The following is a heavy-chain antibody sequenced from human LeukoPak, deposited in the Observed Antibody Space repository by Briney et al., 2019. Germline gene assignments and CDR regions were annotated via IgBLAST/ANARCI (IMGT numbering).Heavy chain of an antibody. J-gene: IGHJ3*02. Sequence: SETLSLTCTVSGGSISTYYWSWIRQPPGKGLEWIGSMYYSGSTNYKPSLKSRVTISVDPSKNHFSLKLSSVTAADTAVYYCARHAYYYDRSGSYEAFDIWGQGTMVTVSS. V-gene: IGHV4-59*08. CDR3: ARHAYYYDRSGSYEAFDI. D-gene: IGHD3-22*01. CDR2: MYYSGST. CDR1: GGSISTYY.